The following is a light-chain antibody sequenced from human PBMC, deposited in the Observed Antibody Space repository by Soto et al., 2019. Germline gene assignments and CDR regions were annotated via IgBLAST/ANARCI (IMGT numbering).Light chain of an antibody. J-gene: IGKJ4*01. V-gene: IGKV3-11*01. CDR2: DAS. CDR3: QQRSNWHPLT. CDR1: QSVSSY. Sequence: EIVLPQSPATLSLSPGERATLACRARQSVSSYLAWYQQKPGQAPRLLIYDASNRATGIPARFSGSGSGTDLTLTISSLEPAEFAVYYCQQRSNWHPLTFGGGTKVEIK.